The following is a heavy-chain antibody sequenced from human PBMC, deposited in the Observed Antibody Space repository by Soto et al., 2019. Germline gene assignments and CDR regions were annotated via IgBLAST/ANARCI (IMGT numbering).Heavy chain of an antibody. D-gene: IGHD3-16*01. CDR1: GFTFSSYW. Sequence: EVQLVESGGGLVQPGGSLRLSCTASGFTFSSYWMSWVRQAPGKGLEWGANIKHDGSEKNYVDSVKGRFTISTDNAKNSVFLQMNSLRAEDTAVYYCARQGGRRTYYYYYGMDVWGQGTTVTVSS. CDR2: IKHDGSEK. CDR3: ARQGGRRTYYYYYGMDV. J-gene: IGHJ6*02. V-gene: IGHV3-7*01.